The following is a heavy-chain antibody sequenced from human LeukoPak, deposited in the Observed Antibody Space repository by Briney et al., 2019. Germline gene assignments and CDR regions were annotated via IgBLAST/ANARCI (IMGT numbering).Heavy chain of an antibody. V-gene: IGHV3-30*03. CDR2: ISYDGSNK. CDR3: ARESSLSLLWFGIRETDAFDI. Sequence: PGGSLRLSCAASGFTFSSYGMHWVRQAPGKGLEWVAVISYDGSNKYYADSVKGRFTISRDNSKNTLYLQMNSLRAEDTAVYYCARESSLSLLWFGIRETDAFDIWGQGTMVTVSS. J-gene: IGHJ3*02. D-gene: IGHD3-10*01. CDR1: GFTFSSYG.